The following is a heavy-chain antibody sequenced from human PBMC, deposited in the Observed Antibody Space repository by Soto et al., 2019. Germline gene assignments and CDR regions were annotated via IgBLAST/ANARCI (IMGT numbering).Heavy chain of an antibody. CDR1: GGSISSGDFY. CDR3: ARGYSGYDH. D-gene: IGHD5-12*01. J-gene: IGHJ5*02. CDR2: IYYSGST. Sequence: QVQLQESGPGLVKPSQTLSLTCTVSGGSISSGDFYWGWIRQPPGKGLEWIGYIYYSGSTYYNPSLESRVTISVDTSKNQLSRKLSSVTAADTAVYYCARGYSGYDHWGQGTLVTVSS. V-gene: IGHV4-30-4*01.